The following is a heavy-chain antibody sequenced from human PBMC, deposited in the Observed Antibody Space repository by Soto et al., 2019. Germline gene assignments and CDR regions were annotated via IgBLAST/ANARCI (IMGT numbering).Heavy chain of an antibody. CDR1: GFTFRTYT. V-gene: IGHV3-21*01. D-gene: IGHD2-15*01. CDR2: IRGFSPYT. J-gene: IGHJ6*02. CDR3: ARDRGYDAHDYYYNAMDV. Sequence: GGSLRLSCISSGFTFRTYTMNWVRQAPGKGLEWVSGIRGFSPYTFYAGSVKGRFTISRDNAKNSLYLQMNSLRAEDTAVYYCARDRGYDAHDYYYNAMDVWGQGTTVTVSS.